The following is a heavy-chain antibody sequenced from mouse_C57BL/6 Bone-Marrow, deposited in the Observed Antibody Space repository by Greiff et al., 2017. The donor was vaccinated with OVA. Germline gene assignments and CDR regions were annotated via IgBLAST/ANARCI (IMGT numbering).Heavy chain of an antibody. CDR2: ISDGGSYT. CDR3: ARGYSNYLWYFDV. CDR1: GFTFSSYA. J-gene: IGHJ1*03. D-gene: IGHD2-5*01. V-gene: IGHV5-4*03. Sequence: EVMLVESGGGLVKPGGSLKLSCAASGFTFSSYAMSWVRQTPEKRLEWVATISDGGSYTYYPDNVKGRFTTSRDNAKNNLYLQMSHLKSEDTAMYYCARGYSNYLWYFDVWGTGTTVTVSS.